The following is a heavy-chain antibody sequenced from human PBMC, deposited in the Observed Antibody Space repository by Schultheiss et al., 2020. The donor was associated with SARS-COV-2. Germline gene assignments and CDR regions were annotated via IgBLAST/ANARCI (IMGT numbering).Heavy chain of an antibody. D-gene: IGHD3-10*01. CDR1: GFTVSSNY. CDR2: IYSEGST. Sequence: GGSLRLSCAASGFTVSSNYMSWVRQAPGKGLEWVSIIYSEGSTYYADSVKGRFTISRDNSKNTLYLQMNSLRAEDTAVYYCARDPSHYYYGSGSWGFDYWGQGTLVTVSS. CDR3: ARDPSHYYYGSGSWGFDY. V-gene: IGHV3-66*02. J-gene: IGHJ4*02.